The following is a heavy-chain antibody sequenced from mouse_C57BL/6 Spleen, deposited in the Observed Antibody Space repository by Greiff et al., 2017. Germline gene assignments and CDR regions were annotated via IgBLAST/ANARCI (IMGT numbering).Heavy chain of an antibody. CDR3: TRTYYSNYVWFAY. CDR2: IDPETGGT. CDR1: GYTFTDYE. J-gene: IGHJ3*01. D-gene: IGHD2-5*01. Sequence: QVQLQQSGAELVRPGASVTLSCKASGYTFTDYEMHWVKQTPVHGLEWIGAIDPETGGTAYNQKFKGKAILTADNSSSTAYMELRSLTSEASAVYYCTRTYYSNYVWFAYWGQGTLVTVSA. V-gene: IGHV1-15*01.